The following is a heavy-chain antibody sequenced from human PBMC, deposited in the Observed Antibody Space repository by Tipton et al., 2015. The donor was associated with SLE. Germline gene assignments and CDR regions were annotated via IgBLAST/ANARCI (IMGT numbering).Heavy chain of an antibody. Sequence: TLSLTCTVSGGSISSYYWSWIRQPPGKGLEWIGNIDYTANPNYSPSLKSRVTISIDTSTNHFSLKLRSVTAADTAVYYCARSWNDAPPDLGYWGQGPLVTVSS. J-gene: IGHJ4*02. V-gene: IGHV4-59*01. CDR2: IDYTANP. CDR1: GGSISSYY. D-gene: IGHD1-1*01. CDR3: ARSWNDAPPDLGY.